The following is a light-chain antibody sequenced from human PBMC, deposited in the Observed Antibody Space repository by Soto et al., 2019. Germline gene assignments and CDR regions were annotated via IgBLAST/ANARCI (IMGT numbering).Light chain of an antibody. CDR1: SSNIGAGYD. CDR2: DNS. V-gene: IGLV1-40*01. Sequence: QSVLTQPPSVSGAPGQRVTISCTGGSSNIGAGYDVHWYQQLPGTAPKLLIYDNSNRPSGVPVRFSGSKSGTSASPAITGLQAEDEAEYYCQSYDSSLTGYVFGSGTKVTVL. CDR3: QSYDSSLTGYV. J-gene: IGLJ1*01.